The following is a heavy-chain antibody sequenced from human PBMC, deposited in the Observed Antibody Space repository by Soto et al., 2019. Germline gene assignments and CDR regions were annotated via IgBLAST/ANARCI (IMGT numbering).Heavy chain of an antibody. CDR2: IYYSGST. J-gene: IGHJ4*02. CDR1: GGSISSYD. D-gene: IGHD4-17*01. CDR3: ARLEYDYGEESGGAHFDY. V-gene: IGHV4-59*08. Sequence: SETLSLTCTVSGGSISSYDWSWIRQPPGKGLEWIGYIYYSGSTNYNPSLKSRVTISVDTSKNQFSLKLSSVTAADTAVYYCARLEYDYGEESGGAHFDYWGQGTLVTVSS.